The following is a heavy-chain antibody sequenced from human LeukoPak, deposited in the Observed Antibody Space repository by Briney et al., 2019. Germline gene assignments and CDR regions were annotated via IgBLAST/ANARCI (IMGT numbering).Heavy chain of an antibody. Sequence: SVSVSCKASEDTFTGYYIHWVRQAPGQGLEWMGWVNPNNGVTEYAQEFQGRVTMTRDTSLSTAYMELSRLRSDDTAVYYCATDHCTRTNCYEDYYRGMDVWGQGTTVTVSS. D-gene: IGHD2-2*01. J-gene: IGHJ6*02. V-gene: IGHV1-2*02. CDR2: VNPNNGVT. CDR3: ATDHCTRTNCYEDYYRGMDV. CDR1: EDTFTGYY.